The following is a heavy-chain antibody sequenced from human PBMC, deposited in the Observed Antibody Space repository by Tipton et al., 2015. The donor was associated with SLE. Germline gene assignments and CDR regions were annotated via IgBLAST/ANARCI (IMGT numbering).Heavy chain of an antibody. CDR1: GGSIRSSRHF. J-gene: IGHJ6*03. CDR3: ARVFGGTGYMDV. Sequence: TLSLTCTVSGGSIRSSRHFWGWIRQPPGKGLEWIGYIYYSGNTYYNPSLGSRLTISVDTSKDQFSLRLTSVTAADTAVYYCARVFGGTGYMDVWGKGTTVTVSS. D-gene: IGHD3-16*01. CDR2: IYYSGNT. V-gene: IGHV4-31*03.